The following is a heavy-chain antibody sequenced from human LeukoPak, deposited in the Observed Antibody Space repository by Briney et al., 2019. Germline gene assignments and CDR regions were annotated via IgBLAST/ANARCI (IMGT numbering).Heavy chain of an antibody. CDR3: AKDKYSYGYRYFDY. Sequence: GGSLRLSCAASGFTFSSYGMHWVRQAPGKGLEWVAFIRYDGSNKYYADSVKGRFTISRDNSKNTLYLQMNSLRAEDTAVYYCAKDKYSYGYRYFDYWGQGTLVTVSS. D-gene: IGHD5-18*01. CDR2: IRYDGSNK. J-gene: IGHJ4*02. V-gene: IGHV3-30*02. CDR1: GFTFSSYG.